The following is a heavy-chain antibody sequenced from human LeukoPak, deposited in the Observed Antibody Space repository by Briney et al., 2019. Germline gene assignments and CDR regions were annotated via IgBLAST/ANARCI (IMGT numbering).Heavy chain of an antibody. V-gene: IGHV4-34*01. J-gene: IGHJ5*02. Sequence: PSETLSLTCAVYGGSFSGYYWSWIRQPPGKGLEWIGEINHSGSTNYNPSLKSRVTISVDTSKNQFSLKLSSVTAADTAVYYCARGPYYDFWSGPARGNWFDPWGQGTLVTVSS. CDR3: ARGPYYDFWSGPARGNWFDP. CDR2: INHSGST. CDR1: GGSFSGYY. D-gene: IGHD3-3*01.